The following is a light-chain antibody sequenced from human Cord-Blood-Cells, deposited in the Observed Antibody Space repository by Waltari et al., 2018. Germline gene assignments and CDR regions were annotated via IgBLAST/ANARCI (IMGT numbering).Light chain of an antibody. V-gene: IGLV3-25*03. Sequence: SYELTQPPSVSVSPGQTARITCSGDALPKQYAYWYQQKPGQAPVLGIYKDRERPPGIPERFSGSSSGTTVTLTSSGVQAEDDADYYCQSADSSGTYVVFGGGTKLTVL. J-gene: IGLJ2*01. CDR2: KDR. CDR1: ALPKQY. CDR3: QSADSSGTYVV.